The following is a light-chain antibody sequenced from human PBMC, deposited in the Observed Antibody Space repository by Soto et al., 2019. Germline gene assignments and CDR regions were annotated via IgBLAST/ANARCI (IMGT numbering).Light chain of an antibody. CDR2: SNN. CDR3: AAWDDSLNVPVYV. CDR1: SSNIGSNT. V-gene: IGLV1-44*01. J-gene: IGLJ1*01. Sequence: QSVLTQPPSASGTPGQRVTISCSGSSSNIGSNTVNWYQQLPGTAPKLLIYSNNQRPSGVPDQLSGSKSGTSASLAISGLQSEDEADFYCAAWDDSLNVPVYVFGTGTKVTVL.